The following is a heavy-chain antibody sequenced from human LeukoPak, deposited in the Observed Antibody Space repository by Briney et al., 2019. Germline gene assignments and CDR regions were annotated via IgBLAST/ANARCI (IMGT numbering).Heavy chain of an antibody. CDR2: INPHNGGA. D-gene: IGHD4-17*01. J-gene: IGHJ4*02. V-gene: IGHV1-2*02. CDR3: ARGGAGSAYYGWDFFRFDY. CDR1: EDSFTGYC. Sequence: GASVKVSCKASEDSFTGYCIHWVRQAPGQGPEWMGWINPHNGGAKYADRLQGRVTMTRDTSIGTAYMELSRLRSDDTAVYYCARGGAGSAYYGWDFFRFDYWGQGTLVTVSS.